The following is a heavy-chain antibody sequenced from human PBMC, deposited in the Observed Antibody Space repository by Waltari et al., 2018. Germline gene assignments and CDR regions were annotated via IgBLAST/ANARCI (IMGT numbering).Heavy chain of an antibody. CDR1: GGSISSGDYY. V-gene: IGHV4-30-4*08. J-gene: IGHJ3*02. D-gene: IGHD3-10*01. CDR3: ARDRAAFDI. CDR2: IYYSGST. Sequence: QVQLQESGPGLVTPSQTLSLTCTVSGGSISSGDYYWSWFREPPGKGLEWIGYIYYSGSTYYNPSLKSRITITVDTSKNQCSRKLGSVTAADAAGDYCARDRAAFDIWGQGTMVTVSS.